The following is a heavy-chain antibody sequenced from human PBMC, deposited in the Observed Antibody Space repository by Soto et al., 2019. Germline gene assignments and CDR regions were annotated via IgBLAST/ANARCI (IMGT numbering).Heavy chain of an antibody. Sequence: KTSETLSLTCTVSGGSISNSNYFWGWIRQPPGKGLEWIGSTYYSGSAYCEPSLKSRVTISADTSKNQFSLKLSSVTAADTAVYYCARQRGYCDTTTCHKPFDYWGQGALVTVSS. D-gene: IGHD2-2*01. J-gene: IGHJ4*02. CDR3: ARQRGYCDTTTCHKPFDY. CDR1: GGSISNSNYF. V-gene: IGHV4-39*01. CDR2: TYYSGSA.